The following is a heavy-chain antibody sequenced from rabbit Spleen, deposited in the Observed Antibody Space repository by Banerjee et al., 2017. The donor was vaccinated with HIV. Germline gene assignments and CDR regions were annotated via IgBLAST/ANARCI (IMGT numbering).Heavy chain of an antibody. V-gene: IGHV1S45*01. CDR1: GFSFSSSYY. Sequence: QEQLVESGGGLVKPEGSLTLTCTASGFSFSSSYYMCWVRQAPGKGLEWIGCTYIGSGRAYYASGAKGRFTISKTSSTTVTLQMTSLTVADTATYFCVRDAGTSFSTYGMDLWGQGPLVTVS. D-gene: IGHD8-1*01. J-gene: IGHJ6*01. CDR3: VRDAGTSFSTYGMDL. CDR2: TYIGSGRA.